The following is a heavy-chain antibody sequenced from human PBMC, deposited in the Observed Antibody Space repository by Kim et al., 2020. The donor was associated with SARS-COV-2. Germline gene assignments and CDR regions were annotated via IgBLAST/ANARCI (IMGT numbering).Heavy chain of an antibody. J-gene: IGHJ2*01. D-gene: IGHD3-10*01. CDR3: AKVYGSGSYSLGYWYFDL. V-gene: IGHV3-30*02. Sequence: GRFTISRDNSKNTLYLQMNSLRAEDTAVYYCAKVYGSGSYSLGYWYFDLWGRGTLVTVSS.